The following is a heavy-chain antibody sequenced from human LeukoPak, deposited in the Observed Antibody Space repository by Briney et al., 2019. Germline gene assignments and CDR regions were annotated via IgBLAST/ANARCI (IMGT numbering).Heavy chain of an antibody. CDR2: ITSSSSTI. J-gene: IGHJ5*02. CDR1: GFTFSIYS. V-gene: IGHV3-48*02. CDR3: ARDAGYDYGWPGS. D-gene: IGHD3-10*01. Sequence: GGSLRPSCAASGFTFSIYSMNWVRQAPGKGLEWISYITSSSSTIYYADSVKGRFTISRDNAENSLYLQMNSLRDEDTAVYYCARDAGYDYGWPGSWGQGTLVTVSS.